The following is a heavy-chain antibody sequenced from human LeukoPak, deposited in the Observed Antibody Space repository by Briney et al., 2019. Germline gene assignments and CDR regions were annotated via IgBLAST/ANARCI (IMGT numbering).Heavy chain of an antibody. J-gene: IGHJ6*02. CDR2: IHTSGST. CDR3: ASSLSYYYYGMDV. V-gene: IGHV4-4*07. Sequence: PSETLSLTSTVSGGSISSYYWSWIRQPAGKGLEWIGRIHTSGSTNYNPSLKSRVTMSVDTSKNQFSLKLSSVTAADTAVYYCASSLSYYYYGMDVWGQGTTVTVSS. CDR1: GGSISSYY.